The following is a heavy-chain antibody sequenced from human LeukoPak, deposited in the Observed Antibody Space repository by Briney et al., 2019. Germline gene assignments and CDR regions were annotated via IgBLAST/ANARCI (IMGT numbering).Heavy chain of an antibody. V-gene: IGHV3-74*01. CDR2: INSDGGGA. CDR1: GITFGNNW. CDR3: ARDVPHNWFDT. J-gene: IGHJ5*02. Sequence: GGSLRLSCAASGITFGNNWMHWVRQGPGKGLVWISRINSDGGGAIYADSVKGRFTVSRDNAKNTLYLQMNSLRAEDTAVHYCARDVPHNWFDTWGQGTLVTVSS.